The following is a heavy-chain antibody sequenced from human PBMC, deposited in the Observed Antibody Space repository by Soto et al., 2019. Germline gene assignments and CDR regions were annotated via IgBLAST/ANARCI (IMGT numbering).Heavy chain of an antibody. CDR2: VFYSGST. CDR1: GGSVRSGRYY. CDR3: ARVPRPSVAVADFYYFDY. V-gene: IGHV4-61*01. J-gene: IGHJ4*02. D-gene: IGHD6-19*01. Sequence: SETLSLTCTVSGGSVRSGRYYWSWIRQPPGKGLEWIGYVFYSGSTRYNPSLNSRVTISVDTSKNQFSLKLTSVTAADTAMYYCARVPRPSVAVADFYYFDYWGQGTLVTVSS.